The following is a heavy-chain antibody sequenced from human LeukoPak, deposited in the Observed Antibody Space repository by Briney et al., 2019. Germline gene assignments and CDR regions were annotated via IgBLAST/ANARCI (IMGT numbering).Heavy chain of an antibody. V-gene: IGHV4-39*02. CDR1: GGSIGSSSYY. CDR2: IYYSGNA. J-gene: IGHJ5*02. Sequence: PSETLPLTCTVSGGSIGSSSYYWGWIRQPPGEGLEWIGSIYYSGNAYYNPSLRSRVSISVDTSKNHFSLKLSSLTAADTAVYYCARSWYYGSGRYYPGWFDPWGQGTLVTVSS. D-gene: IGHD3-10*01. CDR3: ARSWYYGSGRYYPGWFDP.